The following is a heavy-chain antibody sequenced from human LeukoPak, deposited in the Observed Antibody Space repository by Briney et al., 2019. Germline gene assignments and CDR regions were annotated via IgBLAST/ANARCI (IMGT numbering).Heavy chain of an antibody. CDR2: INPNSDYT. J-gene: IGHJ4*02. Sequence: ASVRVSCKASGYTFSDYYIHWVRQAPGQGLEWMGWINPNSDYTFYAQKFQGRVTLTRDTSITTVYMELTTLPSDDTALYYCAVAPGDYWGQGTLVSVSA. V-gene: IGHV1-2*02. CDR3: AVAPGDY. CDR1: GYTFSDYY. D-gene: IGHD2-21*01.